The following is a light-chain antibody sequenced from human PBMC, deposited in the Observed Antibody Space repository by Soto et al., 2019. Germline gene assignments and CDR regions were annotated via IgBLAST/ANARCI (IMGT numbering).Light chain of an antibody. CDR1: PSVSSSY. CDR3: QQFGSSPRT. J-gene: IGKJ1*01. CDR2: GAS. V-gene: IGKV3-20*01. Sequence: ILLTQSASTLSLSPGEGATLSCRASPSVSSSYLAWYQQKPGQAPRLLIYGASSRAAGIPDTFSGSGSGTDFTLTINRLEPEDFAVYYCQQFGSSPRTFGQGTKV.